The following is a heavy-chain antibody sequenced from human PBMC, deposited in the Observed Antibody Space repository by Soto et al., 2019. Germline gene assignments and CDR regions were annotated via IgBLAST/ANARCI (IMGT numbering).Heavy chain of an antibody. Sequence: PGGSLRLSCAASGFTFSSYSMNWVRQAPGKGLEWVSSISSSSSYIYYADSVKGRFTISRDNAKNSPYLQMNSLRAEDTAVYYCARDLIRRDGYNRGNYYYYGMDVWGQGTTVTVS. CDR1: GFTFSSYS. D-gene: IGHD5-12*01. CDR2: ISSSSSYI. J-gene: IGHJ6*02. V-gene: IGHV3-21*01. CDR3: ARDLIRRDGYNRGNYYYYGMDV.